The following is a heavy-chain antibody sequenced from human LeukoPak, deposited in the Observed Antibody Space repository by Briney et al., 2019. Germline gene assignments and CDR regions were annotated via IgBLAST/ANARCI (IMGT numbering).Heavy chain of an antibody. J-gene: IGHJ5*01. D-gene: IGHD1-26*01. CDR2: IKSQTGAETT. V-gene: IGHV3-15*01. CDR1: GFTFSDAW. Sequence: PGGSLRLSCAASGFTFSDAWMSWVRQAPGKGLEWVGRIKSQTGAETTDYAAPVKGRFSISRDDSKNTLYLQMNSLKTEDTAVYYRTRVGTTWFHSWGQGTLVTVSS. CDR3: TRVGTTWFHS.